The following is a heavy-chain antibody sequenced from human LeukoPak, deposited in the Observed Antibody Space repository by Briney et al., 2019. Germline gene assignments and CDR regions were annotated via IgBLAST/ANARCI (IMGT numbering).Heavy chain of an antibody. J-gene: IGHJ4*02. CDR3: GRGRELSQTNLDY. CDR1: GSTFTSYY. V-gene: IGHV1-46*01. D-gene: IGHD3-16*02. Sequence: GSSVKVSCKASGSTFTSYYMHLVRQAPGQGLEWMGIINPSGGSRSYAQKFPARVTMTRDMSTSTVYMELSSLRSEDTGVYYCGRGRELSQTNLDYWGQGTLVTVSS. CDR2: INPSGGSR.